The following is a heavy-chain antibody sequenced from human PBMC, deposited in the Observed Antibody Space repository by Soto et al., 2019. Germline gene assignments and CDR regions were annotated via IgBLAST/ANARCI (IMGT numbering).Heavy chain of an antibody. Sequence: SVKVSCKASGGTFSSYTISWVRQAPGQGLEWMGRIIPILGIANYAQKFQGRVTITADKSTSTAYMELSSLRSEDTAVYYCARDQWVDHRYSSGWTGGYNWFDPWGQGTLVTVSS. J-gene: IGHJ5*02. V-gene: IGHV1-69*04. D-gene: IGHD6-19*01. CDR3: ARDQWVDHRYSSGWTGGYNWFDP. CDR1: GGTFSSYT. CDR2: IIPILGIA.